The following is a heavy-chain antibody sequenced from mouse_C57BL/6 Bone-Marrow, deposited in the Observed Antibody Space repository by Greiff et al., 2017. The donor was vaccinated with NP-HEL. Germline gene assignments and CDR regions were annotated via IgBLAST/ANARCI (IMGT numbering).Heavy chain of an antibody. D-gene: IGHD2-1*01. CDR2: INPSTGGT. V-gene: IGHV1-42*01. Sequence: EVQLQESGPELVKPGASVKISCKASGYSFTGYYMNWVKQSPEKSLEWIGEINPSTGGTTYNQRFKAKATLTVDKYSSPAYMQLKSLTSEDSAFYYCVPSIVLIYYGNSGWGQGTLVTVSA. J-gene: IGHJ3*02. CDR3: VPSIVLIYYGNSG. CDR1: GYSFTGYY.